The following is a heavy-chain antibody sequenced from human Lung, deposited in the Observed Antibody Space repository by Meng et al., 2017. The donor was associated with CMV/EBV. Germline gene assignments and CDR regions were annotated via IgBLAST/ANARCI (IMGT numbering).Heavy chain of an antibody. CDR2: IIPSFDTT. CDR1: GGAFSNYV. V-gene: IGHV1-69*05. Sequence: SXXVSXKASGGAFSNYVIGWVRQAPGQGLEWLGGIIPSFDTTRYAQKFQGRVSITTDESTMTAYLELASLTSDDTAVYYCARDGLLPHAFDVGGQGTLVTVSS. CDR3: ARDGLLPHAFDV. J-gene: IGHJ3*01.